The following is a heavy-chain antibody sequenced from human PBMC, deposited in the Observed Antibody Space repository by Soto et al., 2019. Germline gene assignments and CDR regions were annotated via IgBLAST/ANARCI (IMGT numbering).Heavy chain of an antibody. CDR2: INHSGST. V-gene: IGHV4-34*01. D-gene: IGHD6-13*01. CDR1: GGSFSGYY. J-gene: IGHJ4*02. Sequence: PSETLSLTCAVYGGSFSGYYWSWIRQPPGKGLEWIGEINHSGSTNYNPSLKSRVTISVDTSKNQFSLKLSSVTAADTAVYYCARVYSLGFSDYWGQGTLVTVSS. CDR3: ARVYSLGFSDY.